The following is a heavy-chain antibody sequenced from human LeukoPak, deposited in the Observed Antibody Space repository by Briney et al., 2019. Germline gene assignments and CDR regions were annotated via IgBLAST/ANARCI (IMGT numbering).Heavy chain of an antibody. CDR3: AREIAAAAADY. J-gene: IGHJ4*02. V-gene: IGHV1-8*03. Sequence: ASVKVSCKASGYTFTSYDINWVRQATGQGLEWMGWMNPNSGNTGYAQKFQGRVTITRNTSISTAYMELSSLRSDDTAVYYCAREIAAAAADYWGQGTLVTVSS. D-gene: IGHD6-13*01. CDR1: GYTFTSYD. CDR2: MNPNSGNT.